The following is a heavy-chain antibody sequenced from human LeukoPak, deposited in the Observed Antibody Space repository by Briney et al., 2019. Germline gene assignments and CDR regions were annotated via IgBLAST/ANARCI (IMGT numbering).Heavy chain of an antibody. D-gene: IGHD6-13*01. CDR3: ARGAGIAAAGPYYYYGMDV. CDR2: ISSSSSYI. J-gene: IGHJ6*02. Sequence: GGSLRLSCAASGFTFSSYSMNWVRQAPGKGLEWVSSISSSSSYIYYADSVKGRFTISRDNAKNSLYLQMNSLRAEHTAVYYCARGAGIAAAGPYYYYGMDVWGQGTTVTVS. V-gene: IGHV3-21*01. CDR1: GFTFSSYS.